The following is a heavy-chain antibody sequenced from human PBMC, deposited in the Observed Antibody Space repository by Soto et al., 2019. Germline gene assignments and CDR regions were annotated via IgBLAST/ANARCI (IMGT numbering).Heavy chain of an antibody. Sequence: SVSNAWMNWVHQAPGKGLEWVGRIKSKTDGGTTDYAAPVKGRFTISRDDSKNTLYLQMNSLKTEDTAVYYCTTGMAVAEFDYWGQGTLVTVSS. CDR1: SVSNAW. V-gene: IGHV3-15*07. D-gene: IGHD6-19*01. CDR3: TTGMAVAEFDY. J-gene: IGHJ4*02. CDR2: IKSKTDGGTT.